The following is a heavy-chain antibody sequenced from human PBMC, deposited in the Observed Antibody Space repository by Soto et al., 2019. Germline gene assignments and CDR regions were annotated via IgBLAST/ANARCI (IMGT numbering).Heavy chain of an antibody. CDR3: ARDIAALSLDYYGMDV. Sequence: GGSLRLSCAASGFTFSSYGMHWVRQAPGKGLEWVAVIWYDGSNKYYADSVKGRFTISRDNSKNTLYLQMNSLRAEDTAVYYCARDIAALSLDYYGMDVWGQGTTVTVSS. D-gene: IGHD6-13*01. CDR1: GFTFSSYG. V-gene: IGHV3-33*01. CDR2: IWYDGSNK. J-gene: IGHJ6*02.